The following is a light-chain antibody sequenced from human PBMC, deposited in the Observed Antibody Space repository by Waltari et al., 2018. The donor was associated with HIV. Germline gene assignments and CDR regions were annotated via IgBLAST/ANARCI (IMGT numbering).Light chain of an antibody. CDR3: QTWASGVVV. Sequence: QLVLTQSPSASASLGASVKLTCTLSSGHSNYAIAWHRQRPEKGPRYVMKVNDDGRHAKGDGIPDRCSGSSSGAERYLASASLQAEDEADYYGQTWASGVVVFGGGTKLTVL. J-gene: IGLJ2*01. V-gene: IGLV4-69*01. CDR2: VNDDGRH. CDR1: SGHSNYA.